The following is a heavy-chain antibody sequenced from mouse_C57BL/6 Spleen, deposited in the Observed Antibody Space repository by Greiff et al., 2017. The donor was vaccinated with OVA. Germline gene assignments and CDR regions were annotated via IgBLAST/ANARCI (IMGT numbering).Heavy chain of an antibody. Sequence: EVMLVESGGGLVKPGGSLKLSCAASGFTFSDYGMHWVRQAPEKGLEWVAYISSGSSTIYYADTVKGRFTISRDNAKNTLFLQMTSLRSEDTAMYYCARGNGNTGYFDVWGTGTTVTVSS. V-gene: IGHV5-17*01. D-gene: IGHD1-1*01. CDR1: GFTFSDYG. CDR3: ARGNGNTGYFDV. CDR2: ISSGSSTI. J-gene: IGHJ1*03.